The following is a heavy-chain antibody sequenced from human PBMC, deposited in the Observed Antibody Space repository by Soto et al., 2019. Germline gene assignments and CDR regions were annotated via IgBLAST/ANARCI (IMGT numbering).Heavy chain of an antibody. Sequence: QVQLVESGGGVVQPGRSLRLSCAASGFTFSSYAMHWVRQAPGKGLEWVAVISYDGSNKYYADSVKGRFTISRDNSKNTLYLQMDSLRAEDTAVYYCASSVDYGVWYSDLWGRGTLVTVSS. V-gene: IGHV3-30-3*01. CDR1: GFTFSSYA. CDR2: ISYDGSNK. D-gene: IGHD4-17*01. J-gene: IGHJ2*01. CDR3: ASSVDYGVWYSDL.